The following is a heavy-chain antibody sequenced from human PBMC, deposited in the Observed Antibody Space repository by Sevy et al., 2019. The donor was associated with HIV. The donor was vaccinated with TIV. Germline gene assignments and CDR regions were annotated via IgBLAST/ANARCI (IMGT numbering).Heavy chain of an antibody. V-gene: IGHV3-21*01. Sequence: GGSLRLSCAASGFTFSSYSMNWVRQAPGKGLEWVSSIISSSRYIYYPDSVRGRFTISRDNAKNSLYLQMNSLRAEDPAVYYWASAGVVIEKDAFDFWGQGTMVTVSS. CDR1: GFTFSSYS. CDR2: IISSSRYI. J-gene: IGHJ3*01. CDR3: ASAGVVIEKDAFDF. D-gene: IGHD3-3*01.